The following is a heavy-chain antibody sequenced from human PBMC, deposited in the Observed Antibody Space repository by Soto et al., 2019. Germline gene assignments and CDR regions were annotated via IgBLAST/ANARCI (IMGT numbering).Heavy chain of an antibody. CDR2: IYYSGST. J-gene: IGHJ6*03. Sequence: SETLSPTCTVSGGSISSYYWSWIRQPPGKGLEWIGYIYYSGSTNYNPSLKSRVTISVDTSKNQFSLKLSSVTAADTAVYYCASCDAGHYAGEYYYYYMEVWGKGTTVTVSS. D-gene: IGHD4-17*01. V-gene: IGHV4-59*08. CDR1: GGSISSYY. CDR3: ASCDAGHYAGEYYYYYMEV.